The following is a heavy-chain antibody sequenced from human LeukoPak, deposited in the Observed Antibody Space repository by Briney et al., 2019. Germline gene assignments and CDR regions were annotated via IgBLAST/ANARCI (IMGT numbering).Heavy chain of an antibody. J-gene: IGHJ6*02. CDR1: GGSFSGYY. D-gene: IGHD3-3*01. Sequence: PSETLSLTCAVYGGSFSGYYWSWIRQPPGKGLEWIGEINHSGSTNYNPSLKSRVTISVDTSKNQFSLKLSSVTAADTAVYYCARGVYDFWSGYPYYYYGMDVWGQGTTVTVSS. V-gene: IGHV4-34*01. CDR3: ARGVYDFWSGYPYYYYGMDV. CDR2: INHSGST.